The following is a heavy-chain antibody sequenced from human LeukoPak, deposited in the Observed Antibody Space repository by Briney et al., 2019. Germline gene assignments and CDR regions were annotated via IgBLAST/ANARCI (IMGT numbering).Heavy chain of an antibody. V-gene: IGHV1-18*01. Sequence: ASVKVSCKASGYTFTSYGISWVRQAPGQGLEWMGWISAYNGNTNYAQKLRGRVTMTTDTSTSTAYMELRSLRSDDTAVYYCARDQDIGEYSSSGAHYYYYMDVWGKGTTVTVSS. CDR3: ARDQDIGEYSSSGAHYYYYMDV. CDR1: GYTFTSYG. CDR2: ISAYNGNT. D-gene: IGHD6-6*01. J-gene: IGHJ6*03.